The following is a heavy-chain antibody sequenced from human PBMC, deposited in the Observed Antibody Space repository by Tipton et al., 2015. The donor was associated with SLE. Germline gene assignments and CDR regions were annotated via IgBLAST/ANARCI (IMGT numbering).Heavy chain of an antibody. Sequence: TLSLTCAVSGGSFSGYYWSWIRQPPGKGLEWIGEINHSGSTNYNPSLKSRVTISVDTSKNQFSLKLTSVTAADTAVYYCARDKRYYYDSGSYDYWGQGTLVTVSS. CDR3: ARDKRYYYDSGSYDY. D-gene: IGHD3-10*01. J-gene: IGHJ4*02. CDR2: INHSGST. V-gene: IGHV4-34*01. CDR1: GGSFSGYY.